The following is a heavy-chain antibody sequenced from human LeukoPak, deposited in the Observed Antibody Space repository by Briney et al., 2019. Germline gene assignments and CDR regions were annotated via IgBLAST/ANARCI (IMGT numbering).Heavy chain of an antibody. J-gene: IGHJ3*02. Sequence: GGPLRLSCAASGITFRSYGMHWVRQAPGKGLEWVAVISYDGSHKYYADSVKGRFSISRDNSKTTLYLQMNSLRAEDTAVYYCAKGFYDNSASGVFDIWGQGTMVTVSS. CDR2: ISYDGSHK. D-gene: IGHD3-22*01. CDR1: GITFRSYG. V-gene: IGHV3-30*18. CDR3: AKGFYDNSASGVFDI.